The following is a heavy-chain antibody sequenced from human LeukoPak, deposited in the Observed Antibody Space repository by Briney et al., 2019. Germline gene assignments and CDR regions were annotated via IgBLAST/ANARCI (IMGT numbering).Heavy chain of an antibody. CDR1: GGTFSSYA. J-gene: IGHJ1*01. CDR3: ASHVEAALSGYFQH. V-gene: IGHV1-46*01. D-gene: IGHD6-13*01. Sequence: ASVKVSCKASGGTFSSYAISWVRQAPGQGLEWMGIINPSGGSTSYAQKFQGRVTMTRDTSTSTVYMELSSLRSEDTAVYYCASHVEAALSGYFQHWGQGTLVTVSS. CDR2: INPSGGST.